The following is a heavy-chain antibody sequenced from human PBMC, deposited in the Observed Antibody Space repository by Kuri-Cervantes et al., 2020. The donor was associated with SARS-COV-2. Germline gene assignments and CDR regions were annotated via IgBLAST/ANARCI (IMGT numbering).Heavy chain of an antibody. CDR3: ARGDFWSGYYYDY. Sequence: LSLTCAASGFTFSSYWMCWIRQAPGKGLEWVSYISSSGSTIYYADSVKGRFTISRDNAKNSLYLQMNSLRAEDTAVYYCARGDFWSGYYYDYWGQGTLVTVSS. D-gene: IGHD3-3*01. CDR2: ISSSGSTI. V-gene: IGHV3-11*04. J-gene: IGHJ4*02. CDR1: GFTFSSYW.